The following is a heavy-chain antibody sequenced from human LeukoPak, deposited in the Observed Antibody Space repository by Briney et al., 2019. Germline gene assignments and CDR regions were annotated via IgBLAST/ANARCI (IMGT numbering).Heavy chain of an antibody. CDR1: GGSINDAS. CDR3: ARVGTYYRSLDS. D-gene: IGHD3-10*01. Sequence: SETLSLTCTVSGGSINDASWKWIRNPPGQGLEWIGYIYHSGGTNYNPSLKSRVTISLDTSKNQFSLKLSSVTAADTAVYYCARVGTYYRSLDSWGQGTLVTVSS. CDR2: IYHSGGT. J-gene: IGHJ4*02. V-gene: IGHV4-59*01.